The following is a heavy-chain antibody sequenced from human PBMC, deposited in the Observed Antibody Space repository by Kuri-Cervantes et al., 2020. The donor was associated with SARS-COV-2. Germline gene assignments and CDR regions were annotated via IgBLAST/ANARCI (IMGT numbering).Heavy chain of an antibody. CDR2: ISSAGSNK. D-gene: IGHD6-6*01. CDR3: AREEYSSSSGTFDP. Sequence: GGSLRLSCAASGFTFSSYAMHWVRRAPGKGLEWVAVISSAGSNKYYADSVKGRFTISRDNSKNTLYLQMNSLRAEDTAVYYCAREEYSSSSGTFDPWGQGTLVTVSS. V-gene: IGHV3-30*01. CDR1: GFTFSSYA. J-gene: IGHJ5*02.